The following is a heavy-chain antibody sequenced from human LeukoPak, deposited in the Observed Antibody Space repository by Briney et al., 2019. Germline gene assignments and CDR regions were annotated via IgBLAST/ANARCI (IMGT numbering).Heavy chain of an antibody. V-gene: IGHV1-18*01. CDR2: ISAYNGNT. Sequence: ASVKVSCKASGYTFTSYGISWVRQAPGQGLEWMGWISAYNGNTNYAQKFQGRVTMTTDTSTSTAYMELRSLRSDDTAVYYCVQYCSSTSCYEEFDYWGQGTLVTVSS. D-gene: IGHD2-2*01. CDR3: VQYCSSTSCYEEFDY. CDR1: GYTFTSYG. J-gene: IGHJ4*02.